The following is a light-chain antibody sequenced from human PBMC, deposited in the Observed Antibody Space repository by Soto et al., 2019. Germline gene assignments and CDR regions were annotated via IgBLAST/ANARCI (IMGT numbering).Light chain of an antibody. CDR3: HQRYSFPPP. CDR1: QIISTH. CDR2: AAS. J-gene: IGKJ4*01. Sequence: DIQMTQSPSSLSASVGDRVTIPCRASQIISTHLNWYQQKPGKAPRLLIYAASNLQGGVPSRFSGSGYGTDFTLTISSLQPEDFAIYYCHQRYSFPPPFGGGTKVEI. V-gene: IGKV1-39*01.